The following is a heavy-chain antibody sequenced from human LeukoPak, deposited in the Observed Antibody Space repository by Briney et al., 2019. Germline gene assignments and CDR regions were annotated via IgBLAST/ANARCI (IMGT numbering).Heavy chain of an antibody. J-gene: IGHJ5*02. Sequence: PGGSLRLSCEASGLTFSRYWMHWVRQSPGKGLMWVSRINSDGSATTYADFVKGRFAISRDNAKNTVYLQMNSLRVDDTAIYYCERDYGAWGQGTLVTVSP. V-gene: IGHV3-74*03. D-gene: IGHD4/OR15-4a*01. CDR3: ERDYGA. CDR2: INSDGSAT. CDR1: GLTFSRYW.